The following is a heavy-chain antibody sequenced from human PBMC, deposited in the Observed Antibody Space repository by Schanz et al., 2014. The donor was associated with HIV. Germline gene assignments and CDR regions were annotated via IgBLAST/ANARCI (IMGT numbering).Heavy chain of an antibody. D-gene: IGHD1-20*01. CDR2: ISSSSTTR. Sequence: VQLVESGGGVVQPGRSLRLSCAASGFTFSSYGMHWVRQAPGKGLEWVSYISSSSTTRHYADSVKGRFTISRDNAKNSLSLQMNSLRDEDTAVYYCARGEAITYYYHYYGMDVWGQGTTVTVSS. V-gene: IGHV3-48*02. CDR1: GFTFSSYG. CDR3: ARGEAITYYYHYYGMDV. J-gene: IGHJ6*02.